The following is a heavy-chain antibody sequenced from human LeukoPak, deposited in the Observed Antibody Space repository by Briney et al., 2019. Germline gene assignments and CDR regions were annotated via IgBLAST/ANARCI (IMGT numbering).Heavy chain of an antibody. CDR1: GFTFSNYA. CDR3: ATQRSGWHYFDY. V-gene: IGHV3-23*01. CDR2: ISSSDSRT. J-gene: IGHJ4*02. Sequence: GGFLRLSCAASGFTFSNYAMSWVRQAPGKGLEWVSSISSSDSRTYYADSVKGRFTISRVNSKNTLFLQMNMLRAEATAVYYCATQRSGWHYFDYWGQGTLVTVSS. D-gene: IGHD6-19*01.